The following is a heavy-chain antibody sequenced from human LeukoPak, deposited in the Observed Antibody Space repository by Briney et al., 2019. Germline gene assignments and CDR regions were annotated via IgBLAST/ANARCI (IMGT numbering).Heavy chain of an antibody. Sequence: GVSLRLSCAASGFTLSSYRMHWVRQAPGKGLVWVSHVNSDGITTSFADSVKGRFTISRDNVKNTLYLQMNSLRAEDTAVYYCARGGSYGSFDYWGQGILVTVSS. D-gene: IGHD3-10*01. CDR1: GFTLSSYR. CDR3: ARGGSYGSFDY. V-gene: IGHV3-74*01. CDR2: VNSDGITT. J-gene: IGHJ4*02.